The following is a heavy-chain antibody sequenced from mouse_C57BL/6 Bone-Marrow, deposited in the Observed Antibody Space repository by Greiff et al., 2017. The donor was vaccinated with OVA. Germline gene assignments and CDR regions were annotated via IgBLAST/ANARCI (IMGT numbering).Heavy chain of an antibody. J-gene: IGHJ2*01. CDR1: GYSITSGYY. CDR2: ISYDGSN. D-gene: IGHD4-1*01. Sequence: EVKLMESGPGLVKPSQSLSLTCSVTGYSITSGYYWNWIRQFPGNKLEWMGYISYDGSNNYNPSLKNRISITRDTSKNQFFLKLNSVTTEDTATYYCARGGENWDVGDYWGQGTTLTVSS. CDR3: ARGGENWDVGDY. V-gene: IGHV3-6*01.